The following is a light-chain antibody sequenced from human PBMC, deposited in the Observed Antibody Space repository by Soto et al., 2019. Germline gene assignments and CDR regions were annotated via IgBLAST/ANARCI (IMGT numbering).Light chain of an antibody. CDR3: SSYASSSTLYV. J-gene: IGLJ1*01. CDR1: SSDVGGYNF. V-gene: IGLV2-14*03. CDR2: HVS. Sequence: QSVLTQPASVSGSPGQSITISCTGTSSDVGGYNFVSWYQQHPGKAPKLMIYHVSNRPSGVSNRFSGSKSGNTASLTISGRQAEDEADYYCSSYASSSTLYVFGAGTKLTVL.